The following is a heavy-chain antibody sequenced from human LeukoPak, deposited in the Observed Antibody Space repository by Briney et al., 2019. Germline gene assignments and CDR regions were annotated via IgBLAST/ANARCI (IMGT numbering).Heavy chain of an antibody. CDR3: ARDGGGYCSGGSCYFDSSWFDP. V-gene: IGHV4-4*07. J-gene: IGHJ5*02. Sequence: PSETLSLTCTVSGGSISSYYWSWIRQPAGKGLEWIGRIYTSGSTNYNPSLKSRVTMSVDTSKNQFSLKLSSVTAADTAVYYCARDGGGYCSGGSCYFDSSWFDPWGQGTLVTVSS. D-gene: IGHD2-15*01. CDR2: IYTSGST. CDR1: GGSISSYY.